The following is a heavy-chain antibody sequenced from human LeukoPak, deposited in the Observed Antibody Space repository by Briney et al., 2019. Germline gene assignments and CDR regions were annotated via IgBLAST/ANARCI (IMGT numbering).Heavy chain of an antibody. V-gene: IGHV1-2*02. D-gene: IGHD6-19*01. CDR1: GYTLTELS. CDR3: ARVGAVAGTRFWAFDI. Sequence: ASVKVSCKVSGYTLTELSMHWVRQAPGQGLEWMGWINPNSGGTNYAQKFQGRVTMTRDTSISTAYMELSRLRSDDTAVYYCARVGAVAGTRFWAFDIWGQGTMVTVSS. CDR2: INPNSGGT. J-gene: IGHJ3*02.